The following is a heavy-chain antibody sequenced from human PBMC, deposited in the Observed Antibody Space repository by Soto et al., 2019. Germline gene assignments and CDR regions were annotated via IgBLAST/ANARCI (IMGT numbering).Heavy chain of an antibody. D-gene: IGHD2-2*01. CDR3: ARDLGVVPAAYDAFDI. Sequence: EVQLVESGGGLVQPGGSLRLSCAASGFTFSSYWMHWVRQAPGKGLVWVSRINSDGSSTSYADSVKGRFTISRDNAKKKMYLQMNSLRAEGTGVYYCARDLGVVPAAYDAFDIWGQGTMVTVSS. V-gene: IGHV3-74*01. J-gene: IGHJ3*02. CDR1: GFTFSSYW. CDR2: INSDGSST.